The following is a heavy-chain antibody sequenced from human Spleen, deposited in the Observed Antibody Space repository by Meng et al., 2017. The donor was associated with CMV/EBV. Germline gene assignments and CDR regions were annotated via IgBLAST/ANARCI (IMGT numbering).Heavy chain of an antibody. CDR2: IYWNDAQ. V-gene: IGHV2-5*01. J-gene: IGHJ5*02. CDR1: GFSLSNTGEG. Sequence: TCSGFSLSNTGEGVAWIRQPPGKALEWLGMIYWNDAQGYSPSLRSRLTITKGTSKNQVVLTMTNMDPVDTATYYCAHSSLYNWFDPWGQGTLVTVSS. CDR3: AHSSLYNWFDP.